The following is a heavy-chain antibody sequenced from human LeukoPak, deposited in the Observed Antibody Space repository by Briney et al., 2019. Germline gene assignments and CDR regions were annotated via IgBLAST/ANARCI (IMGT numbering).Heavy chain of an antibody. CDR2: ISGSGDFT. CDR1: GFTFSNYG. Sequence: PGGSLRLSCAASGFTFSNYGMSWVRQAPGKGLEWVSDISGSGDFTYYADSVKGRFTISRDKSKKTLYLQMNSLRVEDTAVYYCAKDGARDGYNYPDHWGQGTLVTVSS. D-gene: IGHD5-24*01. V-gene: IGHV3-23*01. CDR3: AKDGARDGYNYPDH. J-gene: IGHJ4*02.